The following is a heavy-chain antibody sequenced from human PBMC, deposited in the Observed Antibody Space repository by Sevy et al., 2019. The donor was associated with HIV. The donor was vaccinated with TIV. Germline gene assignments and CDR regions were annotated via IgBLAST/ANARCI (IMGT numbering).Heavy chain of an antibody. V-gene: IGHV3-30*18. Sequence: GGSLRLSCAASGFTFSRYGIHWVCQAPGKGLEWVAVISYDGSNKYYRDSVEGRFTISRDNSKNTLYLQMNSLRVEDTAVYYCAKNGATVTPFYAFDMWGQGTMVTVSS. D-gene: IGHD4-17*01. CDR3: AKNGATVTPFYAFDM. CDR1: GFTFSRYG. J-gene: IGHJ3*02. CDR2: ISYDGSNK.